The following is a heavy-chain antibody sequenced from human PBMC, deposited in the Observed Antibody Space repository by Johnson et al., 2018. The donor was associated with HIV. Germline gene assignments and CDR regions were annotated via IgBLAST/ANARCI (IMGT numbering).Heavy chain of an antibody. Sequence: VQLVESGGGVVRPGGSLRLSCEGSGFRLDEYAMSWVRQAPGKGLEWVANIKQDGSEKYYVDSVKGRFTISRDNSKGTLYLQMDGLRPEDTALYYCARVYVVSHSDFWSGYYNPFDIWGQGTMVTVSS. J-gene: IGHJ3*02. D-gene: IGHD3-3*01. CDR1: GFRLDEYA. CDR2: IKQDGSEK. CDR3: ARVYVVSHSDFWSGYYNPFDI. V-gene: IGHV3-7*01.